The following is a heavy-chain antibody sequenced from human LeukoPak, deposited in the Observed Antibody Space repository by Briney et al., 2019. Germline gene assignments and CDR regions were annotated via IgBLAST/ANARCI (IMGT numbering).Heavy chain of an antibody. V-gene: IGHV3-15*01. J-gene: IGHJ4*02. CDR2: IKSETDGGTT. D-gene: IGHD3-10*01. CDR3: LAGTY. CDR1: GFTFSTAW. Sequence: GGSLRLTCAVSGFTFSTAWMTWVRQAPGKGLEWLGRIKSETDGGTTHYAAPAKGRFTISRDDSIRTVYLQMNSLKTEDTAVYYCLAGTYWGQGTLVTVSS.